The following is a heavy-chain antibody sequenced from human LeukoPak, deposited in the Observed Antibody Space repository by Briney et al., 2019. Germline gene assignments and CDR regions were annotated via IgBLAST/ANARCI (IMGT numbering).Heavy chain of an antibody. Sequence: GGSVRLSCAASGFTFSSYWMHWVRQAPGKGLVWVSRINSDGSRINYADSVKGRFTISRDNAKNKLYLQMNSLRAEDTAVYYCVKGYCSGGTCYSGDFDYWGQGTLVTASS. V-gene: IGHV3-74*01. CDR3: VKGYCSGGTCYSGDFDY. CDR1: GFTFSSYW. CDR2: INSDGSRI. J-gene: IGHJ4*02. D-gene: IGHD2-15*01.